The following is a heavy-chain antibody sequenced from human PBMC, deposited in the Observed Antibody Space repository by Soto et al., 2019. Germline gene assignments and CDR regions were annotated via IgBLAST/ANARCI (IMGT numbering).Heavy chain of an antibody. D-gene: IGHD6-13*01. CDR3: VRDTGRASADL. V-gene: IGHV3-48*03. J-gene: IGHJ5*02. Sequence: GGSLRLSCVGSGFTFSYYEMNWVRQAPGKGLERVAFISHTDRLTHYPDSVRGRFTISRDNAKNPLYLHMTSLRVEDTAVYYCVRDTGRASADLWGQGTLVTVSS. CDR1: GFTFSYYE. CDR2: ISHTDRLT.